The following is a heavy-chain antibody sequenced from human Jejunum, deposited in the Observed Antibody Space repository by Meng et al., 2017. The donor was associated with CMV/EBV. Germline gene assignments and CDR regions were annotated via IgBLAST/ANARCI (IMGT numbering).Heavy chain of an antibody. Sequence: QLRRQESGHGSVKPSQPLSLTFTALGGAISSGDYSWSWIRQPPGKGLEWIGCIYYSGSTYYNPSLKGRVTISVDTSKNQFSLNLSSVTAADTAVYYCARGQRSYSGSYPEWFDPWGQGTLVTVSS. CDR1: GGAISSGDYS. D-gene: IGHD1-26*01. CDR3: ARGQRSYSGSYPEWFDP. V-gene: IGHV4-30-4*01. CDR2: IYYSGST. J-gene: IGHJ5*02.